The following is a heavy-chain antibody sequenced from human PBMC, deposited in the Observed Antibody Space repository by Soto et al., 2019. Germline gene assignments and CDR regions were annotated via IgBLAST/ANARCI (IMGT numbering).Heavy chain of an antibody. CDR3: VREDGKVGTNSAFDY. V-gene: IGHV3-21*01. D-gene: IGHD1-26*01. Sequence: VGSLRLSCASSGFTFSTYTMNWVRQAPGKGLEWVSSINGRGNYIYYAESVKGRFTISRDNAKNSLYLQMDRLRAEDTALYYCVREDGKVGTNSAFDYWGLGALVNVSS. CDR2: INGRGNYI. J-gene: IGHJ4*02. CDR1: GFTFSTYT.